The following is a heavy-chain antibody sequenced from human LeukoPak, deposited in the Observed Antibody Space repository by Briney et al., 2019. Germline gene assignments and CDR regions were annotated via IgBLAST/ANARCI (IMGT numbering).Heavy chain of an antibody. CDR3: ASGLSDYYDSSTFEY. Sequence: SETLSLTCTVSGGSISSGSYYWSWIRQPAGKGLEWIGRIYTSGSTNYNPSLKSRVTISVDTSKNQFSLKLSSVTAADTAVYYCASGLSDYYDSSTFEYWGQGTLVTVSS. V-gene: IGHV4-61*02. CDR2: IYTSGST. J-gene: IGHJ4*02. D-gene: IGHD3-22*01. CDR1: GGSISSGSYY.